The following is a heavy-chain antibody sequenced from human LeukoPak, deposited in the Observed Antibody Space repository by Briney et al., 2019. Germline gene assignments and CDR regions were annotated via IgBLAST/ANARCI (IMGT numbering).Heavy chain of an antibody. D-gene: IGHD3-9*01. J-gene: IGHJ4*02. V-gene: IGHV1-18*01. CDR3: ARSVLRYFDWLAPNYFDY. CDR2: ISADNGNT. Sequence: SVKVSCKASGYTFTSYAISWVRQAPGQGLEWMGWISADNGNTDYAQRFQGRVTMTTDTSTSTAYMELRSLRSEDTAVYYCARSVLRYFDWLAPNYFDYWGQGTLVTVSS. CDR1: GYTFTSYA.